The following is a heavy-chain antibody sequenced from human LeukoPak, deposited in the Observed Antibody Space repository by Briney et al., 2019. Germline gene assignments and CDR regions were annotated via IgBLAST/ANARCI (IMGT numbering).Heavy chain of an antibody. D-gene: IGHD2/OR15-2a*01. CDR2: IKQDGCET. Sequence: GGSLRLSCVVSGFTFSSSWMTWVRQAPGKGLEWVANIKQDGCETHYVDSVKGRFTISRDNAKNSLYLQMNSLRAEDTAVYYCAREPGIGYAFDIWGHGTVVTVSS. CDR1: GFTFSSSW. CDR3: AREPGIGYAFDI. J-gene: IGHJ3*02. V-gene: IGHV3-7*01.